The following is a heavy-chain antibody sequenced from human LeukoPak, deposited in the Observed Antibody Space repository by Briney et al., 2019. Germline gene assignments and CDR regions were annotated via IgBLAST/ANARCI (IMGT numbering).Heavy chain of an antibody. CDR2: AYYRSRWNI. V-gene: IGHV6-1*01. J-gene: IGHJ4*02. CDR3: ARNLRPDFDY. Sequence: SQTLSLTCAISGDSVSSSSSAWSWIRQSPSRGLEWLGRAYYRSRWNIDYAVSVKSRTTINPDTSKNQFSLQLNSVTPEDAAVYYCARNLRPDFDYWGQGTLVTVSS. CDR1: GDSVSSSSSA.